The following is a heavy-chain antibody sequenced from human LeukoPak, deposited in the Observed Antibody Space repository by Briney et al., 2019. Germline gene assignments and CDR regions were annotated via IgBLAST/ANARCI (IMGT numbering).Heavy chain of an antibody. CDR3: ASTARYTIFGVVIHLSGPFDP. CDR1: GGSISSSSYY. D-gene: IGHD3-3*01. V-gene: IGHV4-39*01. J-gene: IGHJ5*02. Sequence: PSETLSLTCTVSGGSISSSSYYWGWIRQPPGKGLEWIGSIYYSGSTNYNPSLKSRVTISVDTSKNQFSLKLSSVTAADTAVYYCASTARYTIFGVVIHLSGPFDPWGQGTLVTVSS. CDR2: IYYSGST.